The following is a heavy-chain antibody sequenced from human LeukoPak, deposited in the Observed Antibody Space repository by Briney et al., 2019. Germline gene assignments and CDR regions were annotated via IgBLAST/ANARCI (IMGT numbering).Heavy chain of an antibody. V-gene: IGHV3-33*01. D-gene: IGHD3-22*01. Sequence: PGGSLRLSCAASGFTFSSYGMHWVRQAPGKGLEWVAVIWYDGSNKYHADSVKGRFTISRDNSKNTLYLQMNSLRAEDTAVYYCARGPPSSGYYYPVRYWGQGTLVTVSS. J-gene: IGHJ4*02. CDR1: GFTFSSYG. CDR2: IWYDGSNK. CDR3: ARGPPSSGYYYPVRY.